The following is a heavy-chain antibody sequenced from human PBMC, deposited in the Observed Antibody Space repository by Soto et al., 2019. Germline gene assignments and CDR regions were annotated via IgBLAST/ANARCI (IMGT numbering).Heavy chain of an antibody. J-gene: IGHJ5*02. CDR2: IYPGDSDT. D-gene: IGHD6-13*01. V-gene: IGHV5-51*01. Sequence: EVQLVQSGAEVKKPGESLKISCKGSGYSFTSYWIGWVRQMPGKGLAWMGIIYPGDSDTRYSPSFQGQVTISADKSISTAYMQWSSLKASDTAMYYCARQFTSSWYLGYNWFDPWGQGTLVTVSS. CDR3: ARQFTSSWYLGYNWFDP. CDR1: GYSFTSYW.